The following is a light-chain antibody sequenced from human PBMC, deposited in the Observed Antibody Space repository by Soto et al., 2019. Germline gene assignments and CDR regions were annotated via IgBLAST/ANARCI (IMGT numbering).Light chain of an antibody. CDR2: DSN. CDR1: SSNIGAGYD. J-gene: IGLJ1*01. Sequence: QSVLTQPPSVSGAPGQRVTISCTGSSSNIGAGYDVHWYQQLPGAAPKFLISDSNNRASGVPDRFSVSKSGASASLAITGLRAEDEGDYFCQSYGTSLSGLYVFGTGTKVTVL. CDR3: QSYGTSLSGLYV. V-gene: IGLV1-40*01.